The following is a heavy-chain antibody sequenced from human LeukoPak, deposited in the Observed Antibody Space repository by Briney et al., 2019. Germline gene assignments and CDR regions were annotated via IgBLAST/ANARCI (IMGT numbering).Heavy chain of an antibody. CDR2: INSDGSST. V-gene: IGHV3-74*01. Sequence: GGSLRLSCGASGFTFSNYWMHWVRQAPGKGLVWVSRINSDGSSTSYADSVKGRFTISRDNAKNTLHPQMKSLTVEDTAVYYCAKGGSYTIDYWGQGILVSVSS. J-gene: IGHJ4*02. CDR3: AKGGSYTIDY. CDR1: GFTFSNYW. D-gene: IGHD1-26*01.